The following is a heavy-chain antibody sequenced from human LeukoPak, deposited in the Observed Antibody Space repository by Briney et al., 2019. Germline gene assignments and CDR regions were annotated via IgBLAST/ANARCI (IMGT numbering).Heavy chain of an antibody. D-gene: IGHD6-13*01. V-gene: IGHV3-21*01. CDR3: ARGSIAAAGTVY. CDR1: GFTFSSYG. CDR2: ISSSSSYI. Sequence: GGSLRLSCAASGFTFSSYGMNWVRQAPGKGLEWVSSISSSSSYIYYADSVKGRFTISRDNAKNSLYLQMNSLRAEDTAVYYCARGSIAAAGTVYWGQGTLVTVSS. J-gene: IGHJ4*02.